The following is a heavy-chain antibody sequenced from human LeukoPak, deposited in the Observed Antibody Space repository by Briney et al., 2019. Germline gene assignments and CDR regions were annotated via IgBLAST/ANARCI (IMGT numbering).Heavy chain of an antibody. J-gene: IGHJ4*02. V-gene: IGHV4-59*08. CDR1: GGSISSYY. CDR3: ARRVCSSTSCYIDYFDY. Sequence: SETLSLTCTVSGGSISSYYWSWIRQPPGKGLEWIGYIYYSGSTNYNPSLKSRVTISVDTSKNQFSLKLSSVTAADTAVYYCARRVCSSTSCYIDYFDYWGQGTLVTVSS. D-gene: IGHD2-2*02. CDR2: IYYSGST.